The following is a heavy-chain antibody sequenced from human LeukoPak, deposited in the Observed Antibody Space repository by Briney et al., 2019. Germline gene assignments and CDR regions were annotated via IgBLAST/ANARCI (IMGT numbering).Heavy chain of an antibody. J-gene: IGHJ6*03. CDR1: GFTFDDYG. Sequence: PGGSLRLSWAASGFTFDDYGMSWVRQAPGKGLEWVSGINWNGGSTGYADSVKGRFTISRDNAKNSLYLQMNSLRAEDTALYYCARVEGYSYGAYYYYYYYMDVWGKGTTVTVSS. D-gene: IGHD5-18*01. V-gene: IGHV3-20*04. CDR2: INWNGGST. CDR3: ARVEGYSYGAYYYYYYYMDV.